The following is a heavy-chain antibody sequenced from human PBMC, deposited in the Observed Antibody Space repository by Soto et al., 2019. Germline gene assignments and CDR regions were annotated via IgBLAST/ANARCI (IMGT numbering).Heavy chain of an antibody. V-gene: IGHV4-59*01. CDR1: GGSISSYY. CDR2: IYYSGST. D-gene: IGHD2-15*01. CDR3: ARDHCSGGSCYSLAFDI. Sequence: SETLSLTCTVSGGSISSYYWSWIRQPPGKGLEWIGYIYYSGSTNYNPSLKSRVTISVDTSKNQFSLKLSSVTAADTAVYYCARDHCSGGSCYSLAFDIWGQGTMVTVSS. J-gene: IGHJ3*02.